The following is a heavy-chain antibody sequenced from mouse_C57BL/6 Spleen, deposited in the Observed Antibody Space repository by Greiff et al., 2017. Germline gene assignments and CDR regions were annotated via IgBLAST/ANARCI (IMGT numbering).Heavy chain of an antibody. CDR2: IDPANGNT. J-gene: IGHJ1*03. V-gene: IGHV14-3*01. D-gene: IGHD1-1*01. CDR3: ARTLITTVVEGYFDV. CDR1: GFNIKNTY. Sequence: EVQLQQSVAELVRPGASVKLSCTASGFNIKNTYMHWVKQRPEQGLEWIGRIDPANGNTKYAPKFQGKATITADTSSNTAYLQLSSLTSEDTAIYYCARTLITTVVEGYFDVWGTGTTVTVSS.